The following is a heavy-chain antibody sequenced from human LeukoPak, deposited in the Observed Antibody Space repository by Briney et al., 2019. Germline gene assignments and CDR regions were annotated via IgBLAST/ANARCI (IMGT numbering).Heavy chain of an antibody. CDR1: GGSISSGGYS. CDR3: ASYTVSPDAFDI. V-gene: IGHV4-30-2*01. D-gene: IGHD4-17*01. CDR2: IYHSGST. Sequence: SETLSLTCAVSGGSISSGGYSWSWIRQPPGKGLEWIGYIYHSGSTYFNPSLKSRVTISVDRSKNQFSLKLSSVTAADTAVYYCASYTVSPDAFDIWGQGTMVTVSS. J-gene: IGHJ3*02.